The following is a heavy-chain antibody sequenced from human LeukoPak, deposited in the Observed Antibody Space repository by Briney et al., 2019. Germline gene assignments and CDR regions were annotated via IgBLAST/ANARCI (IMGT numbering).Heavy chain of an antibody. D-gene: IGHD1-26*01. CDR2: INSDGAAT. Sequence: GGSLRLSCAASEFTFSSYWMHWVRQAPGKGLVWVSRINSDGAATNYADSVKGRFTISRDNARNTLYLQMNSLGADDTAVYYCARASGTYPFDYWGQGTLVTVSS. CDR3: ARASGTYPFDY. CDR1: EFTFSSYW. V-gene: IGHV3-74*01. J-gene: IGHJ4*02.